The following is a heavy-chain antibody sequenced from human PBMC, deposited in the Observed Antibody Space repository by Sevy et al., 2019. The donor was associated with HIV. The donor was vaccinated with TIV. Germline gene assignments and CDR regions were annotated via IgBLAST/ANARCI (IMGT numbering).Heavy chain of an antibody. D-gene: IGHD2-21*01. V-gene: IGHV4-59*01. J-gene: IGHJ4*02. CDR3: ARSHLAFCGGDCFSPYYFDS. CDR1: GGSISSYY. Sequence: SETLSLTCSVSGGSISSYYWNWIRQPPGKGLERIGYIYSSGSTNYNPSLKSRVTISVDMSKNQFSLKLSSVTAADTAVYYCARSHLAFCGGDCFSPYYFDSWDQGTLVTVSS. CDR2: IYSSGST.